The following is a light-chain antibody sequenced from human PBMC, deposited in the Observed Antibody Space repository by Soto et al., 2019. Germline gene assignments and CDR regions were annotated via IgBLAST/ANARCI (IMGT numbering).Light chain of an antibody. V-gene: IGKV4-1*01. CDR3: QQDYTAPGPT. Sequence: IVMTQSPDSLAVSLGERATINCKSSQSVLFSSNNKNYLAWYQQKAGQPPKLLIYWASTRESGVPDRFSGSGSGTDFTLTISSLQAEDVAIYYCQQDYTAPGPTCGGGTKVEIK. CDR2: WAS. J-gene: IGKJ4*01. CDR1: QSVLFSSNNKNY.